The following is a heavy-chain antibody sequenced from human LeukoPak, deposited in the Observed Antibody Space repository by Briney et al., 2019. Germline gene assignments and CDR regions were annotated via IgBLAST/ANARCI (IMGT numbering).Heavy chain of an antibody. CDR2: INPNSGGT. CDR1: GYTFTGYY. CDR3: ARALGTVVTLKI. J-gene: IGHJ3*02. V-gene: IGHV1-2*02. D-gene: IGHD4-23*01. Sequence: ASVKVSCKASGYTFTGYYMHWVRQAPGQELEWMGWINPNSGGTNYAQKFQGRVTMTRDTSISTAYMELSRLRSDDTAVYYCARALGTVVTLKIWGQGTMVTVSS.